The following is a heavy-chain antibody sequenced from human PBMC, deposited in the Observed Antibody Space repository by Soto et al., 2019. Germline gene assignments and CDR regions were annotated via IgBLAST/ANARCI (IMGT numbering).Heavy chain of an antibody. D-gene: IGHD5-12*01. Sequence: QVKLVQSGAEVKKLGSSVTVSCKASGGTFSSYTISWVRQAPGTGLEWMGGTIPIFGTANYAQKFQGRVTSTADESTSTVYMELSSLRSEDTAVYYCARGNHRWLQLWYFDLWGRGTLVTVSS. CDR2: TIPIFGTA. V-gene: IGHV1-69*12. CDR1: GGTFSSYT. J-gene: IGHJ2*01. CDR3: ARGNHRWLQLWYFDL.